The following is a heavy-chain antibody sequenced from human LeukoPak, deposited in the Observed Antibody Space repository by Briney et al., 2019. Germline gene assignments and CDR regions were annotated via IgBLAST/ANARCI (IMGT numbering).Heavy chain of an antibody. CDR2: IYYSGST. CDR3: ARRSLNYYYMDV. Sequence: SETLSLTCTVSGGSISSSSYYWGWIRQPPGKGLEWIGSIYYSGSTYYNPSLKSRVTISVDTSKSQFSLKLSSVTAADTAVYYCARRSLNYYYMDVWGKGATVTVSS. CDR1: GGSISSSSYY. V-gene: IGHV4-39*01. J-gene: IGHJ6*03.